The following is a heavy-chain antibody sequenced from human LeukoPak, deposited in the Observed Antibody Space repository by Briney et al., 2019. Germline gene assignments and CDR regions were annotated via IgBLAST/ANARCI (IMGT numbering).Heavy chain of an antibody. V-gene: IGHV1-2*02. CDR3: ARGEEYYYGSGSYSGLFDY. Sequence: ASVKVACKGSNYSFSSYGISWVRQAPGQGLEWMGWINPNSGGTNYAQKFQGRVTMTRDTSISTAYMELSRLRSDDTAVYYCARGEEYYYGSGSYSGLFDYWGQGTLVTVSS. CDR2: INPNSGGT. J-gene: IGHJ4*02. CDR1: NYSFSSYG. D-gene: IGHD3-10*01.